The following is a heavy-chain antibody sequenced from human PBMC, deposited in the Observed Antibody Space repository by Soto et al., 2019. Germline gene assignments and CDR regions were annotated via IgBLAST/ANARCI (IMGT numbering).Heavy chain of an antibody. CDR3: ARAQGFVTPYSLDF. D-gene: IGHD3-10*01. Sequence: SETLSLTCTVSGASISSADYYWSWIRQPPGKGLEWIGYIYYSGTVYFNPSLKSRVSISLDTPKNDFPLTLASVTAADTAVYYCARAQGFVTPYSLDFWGQGTLVTVSS. J-gene: IGHJ4*02. V-gene: IGHV4-30-4*01. CDR1: GASISSADYY. CDR2: IYYSGTV.